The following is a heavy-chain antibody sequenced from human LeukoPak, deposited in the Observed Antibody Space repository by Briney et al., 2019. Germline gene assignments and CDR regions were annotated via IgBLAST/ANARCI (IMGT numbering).Heavy chain of an antibody. D-gene: IGHD3-22*01. J-gene: IGHJ4*02. Sequence: GESLKISCKGSGYSFSTYWIGWVRQMPGKGLEWMGIIYGGDSETKYSPSFQGQVTISVDKSISTAYLQWSSLKASDTAMYYCARYNYDSSGYYGNLGYWGQGTLVTVSS. CDR3: ARYNYDSSGYYGNLGY. CDR2: IYGGDSET. CDR1: GYSFSTYW. V-gene: IGHV5-51*01.